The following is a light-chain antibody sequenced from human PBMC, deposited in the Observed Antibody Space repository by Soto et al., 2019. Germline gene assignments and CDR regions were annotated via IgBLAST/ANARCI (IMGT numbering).Light chain of an antibody. CDR1: SSDVGGYKY. J-gene: IGLJ1*01. CDR2: EVT. CDR3: GSFSISSTLYV. V-gene: IGLV2-14*01. Sequence: QSALTQPASVSGSPGQSVTISCTGTSSDVGGYKYVSWYQQHPGKAPKLMIYEVTNRPSGVSDRFSGSKSGNTASLTVSGLQAEDEADYYCGSFSISSTLYVFGTGTKVTVL.